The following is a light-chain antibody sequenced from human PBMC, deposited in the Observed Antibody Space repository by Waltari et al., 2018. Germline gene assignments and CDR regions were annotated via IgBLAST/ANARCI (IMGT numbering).Light chain of an antibody. J-gene: IGLJ2*01. CDR3: SSYAGSNNLV. Sequence: QSALTQPPSASGSPGQSVPIPCTGTSSDVGGYNYVSWYQQHPGKAPKLMISEVTKRPSGVPDRFSGSKSGNTASLTVSGLQAEDEADYYCSSYAGSNNLVFGGGTKLTVL. CDR1: SSDVGGYNY. V-gene: IGLV2-8*01. CDR2: EVT.